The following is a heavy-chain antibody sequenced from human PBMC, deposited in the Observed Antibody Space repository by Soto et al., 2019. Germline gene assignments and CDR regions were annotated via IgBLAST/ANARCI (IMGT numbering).Heavy chain of an antibody. CDR1: GYNFTSYP. Sequence: QVQLVPSGADVKKPGASVKVSCKASGYNFTSYPLHWVRQATGQGLEWMGIIHPSGGNTVYAQKFQGRVTMTADTSTSTFYMEMSSLRSEDTAVYFCGREGVAETGEIEYWGQGALVTVSS. D-gene: IGHD7-27*01. CDR3: GREGVAETGEIEY. V-gene: IGHV1-46*01. J-gene: IGHJ4*02. CDR2: IHPSGGNT.